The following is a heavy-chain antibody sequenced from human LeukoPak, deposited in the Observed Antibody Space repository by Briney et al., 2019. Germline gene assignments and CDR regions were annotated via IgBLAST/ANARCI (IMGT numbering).Heavy chain of an antibody. CDR1: GGSISSGGYY. J-gene: IGHJ4*02. CDR2: IYYSGST. D-gene: IGHD5-18*01. V-gene: IGHV4-31*03. Sequence: SGTLSLTCTVSGGSISSGGYYWSWIRQHPGKGLEWIGYIYYSGSTYYNPSLKSRVTISVDTSKNQFSLKLSSVTAADTAVYYCAITAMDPYVDYWGQGTLVTVSS. CDR3: AITAMDPYVDY.